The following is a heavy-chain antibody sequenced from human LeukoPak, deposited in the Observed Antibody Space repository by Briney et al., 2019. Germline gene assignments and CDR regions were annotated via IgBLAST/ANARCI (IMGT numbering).Heavy chain of an antibody. CDR2: ISAYNGNT. Sequence: ASVKVSCKASGYAFTSYGINWVRQAPGQGLEWMGWISAYNGNTNYAQKLQGRVTMTTDTSTSTAYMELRSLRSDDTAVYYCAREGGIAAAGNEVDYWGQGTLVTVSS. V-gene: IGHV1-18*01. CDR1: GYAFTSYG. J-gene: IGHJ4*02. D-gene: IGHD6-13*01. CDR3: AREGGIAAAGNEVDY.